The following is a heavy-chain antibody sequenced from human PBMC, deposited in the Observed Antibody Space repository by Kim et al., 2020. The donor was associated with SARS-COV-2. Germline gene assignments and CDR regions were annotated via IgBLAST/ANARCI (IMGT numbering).Heavy chain of an antibody. CDR2: IYYSAST. D-gene: IGHD4-4*01. V-gene: IGHV4-59*08. Sequence: IYYSASTNYNPSLKSRVNISVDTSKNQFSLKLSSVTAADTAVYYCARLSNSYGSYYYYMDVWGKGTTVTVSS. J-gene: IGHJ6*03. CDR3: ARLSNSYGSYYYYMDV.